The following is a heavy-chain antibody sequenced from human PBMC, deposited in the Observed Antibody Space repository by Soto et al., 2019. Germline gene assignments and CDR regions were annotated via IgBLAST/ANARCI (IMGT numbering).Heavy chain of an antibody. J-gene: IGHJ4*02. D-gene: IGHD2-15*01. Sequence: QVQLQQWGAGLLKPWETLSLTCAVYGEALNSYYWSWIRQFPGKGLEWIGEINDSGRTNYNPSLRGRVTISSVASSMQFSLRLNSVTAADTAVYYCARGQWSDRLLNWGLGTPLTVSS. CDR3: ARGQWSDRLLN. CDR2: INDSGRT. V-gene: IGHV4-34*02. CDR1: GEALNSYY.